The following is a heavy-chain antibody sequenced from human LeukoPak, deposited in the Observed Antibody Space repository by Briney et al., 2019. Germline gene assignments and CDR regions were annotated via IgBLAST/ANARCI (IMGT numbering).Heavy chain of an antibody. J-gene: IGHJ1*01. CDR3: ARGRGPYDYGENGYFQH. CDR2: INNSGGST. D-gene: IGHD4-17*01. Sequence: GGTLRLSCAASGFTFSDYGMSWVRQAPGKGLEWVSSINNSGGSTYYADSVKGRFTISRDNSKNTLYLQMNSLRAEDTAVYYCARGRGPYDYGENGYFQHWGQGTLVTVSS. CDR1: GFTFSDYG. V-gene: IGHV3-23*01.